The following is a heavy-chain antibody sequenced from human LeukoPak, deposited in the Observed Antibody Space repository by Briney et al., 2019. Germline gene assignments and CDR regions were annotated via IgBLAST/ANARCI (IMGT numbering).Heavy chain of an antibody. CDR2: IKEDGSEK. D-gene: IGHD3-16*01. Sequence: GGSLRLSCAASGFTFNKYWMNWVRQAPGKGLEWVANIKEDGSEKYHVDSVKGRFTISRDNAKNSLYLQMNSLRAEDTAVYYCASGGYFDYWGQGTLVTVSS. CDR3: ASGGYFDY. J-gene: IGHJ4*02. CDR1: GFTFNKYW. V-gene: IGHV3-7*01.